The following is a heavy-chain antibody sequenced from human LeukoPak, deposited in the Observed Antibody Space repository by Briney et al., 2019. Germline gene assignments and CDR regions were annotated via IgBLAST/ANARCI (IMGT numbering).Heavy chain of an antibody. J-gene: IGHJ4*02. V-gene: IGHV3-30*04. Sequence: GGSLRLSCAASGFTFSSYAMHWVRQAPGKGLEWVAVISYDGSNKYYADSVKGRFTISRDNVKNSLYLQMNSLRAEDTAVYYCARLGYCSGGSCYFLGLTDWGQGTLVTVSS. CDR2: ISYDGSNK. CDR3: ARLGYCSGGSCYFLGLTD. D-gene: IGHD2-15*01. CDR1: GFTFSSYA.